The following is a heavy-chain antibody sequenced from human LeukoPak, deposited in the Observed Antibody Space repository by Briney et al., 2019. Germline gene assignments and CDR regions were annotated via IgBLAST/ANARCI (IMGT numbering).Heavy chain of an antibody. V-gene: IGHV3-23*01. CDR1: GFTFSSYA. J-gene: IGHJ6*03. CDR3: AKNGDRGAYCTGGTCYPYFYYYMDV. CDR2: ISGSGGST. D-gene: IGHD2-15*01. Sequence: GGSLRLSCAASGFTFSSYAMSWVRQAPGKGLEWVSAISGSGGSTYSADSVKGRFTISRDNSKNTLYLQMNSLRAEDTAIYYCAKNGDRGAYCTGGTCYPYFYYYMDVWGKGTTVTI.